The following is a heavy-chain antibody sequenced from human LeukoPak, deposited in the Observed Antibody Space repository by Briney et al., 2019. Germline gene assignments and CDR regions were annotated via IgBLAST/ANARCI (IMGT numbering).Heavy chain of an antibody. D-gene: IGHD5-12*01. CDR2: ISYDGSNK. CDR3: AKDRYSGYDSAVDY. CDR1: GFTFSSYG. J-gene: IGHJ4*02. V-gene: IGHV3-30*18. Sequence: GRSLRLSCAASGFTFSSYGMHWVRQAPGKGLEWVAVISYDGSNKYYADSVKGRFTISRDNSKNTLYLQMNSLRAEDTAVYYCAKDRYSGYDSAVDYWGQGTLVTVSS.